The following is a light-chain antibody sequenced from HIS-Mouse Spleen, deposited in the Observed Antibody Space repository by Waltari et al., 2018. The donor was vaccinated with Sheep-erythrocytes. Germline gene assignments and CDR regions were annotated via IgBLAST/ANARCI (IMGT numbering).Light chain of an antibody. J-gene: IGKJ2*01. CDR3: QQRSNWYT. CDR2: DAS. Sequence: EIVLTQSPATLSLSPGERATLSCRASQSVRRYLAWYQQKPGQAPRLLIKDASNRATGITARFIGRGSGTEFTLTISSLEPEDFAVYYCQQRSNWYTFGQGTKLEIK. V-gene: IGKV3-11*01. CDR1: QSVRRY.